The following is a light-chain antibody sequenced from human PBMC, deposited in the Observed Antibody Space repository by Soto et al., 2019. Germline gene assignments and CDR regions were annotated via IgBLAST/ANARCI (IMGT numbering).Light chain of an antibody. CDR3: IKYSSHSWT. Sequence: DLQMHQSPSTMSASVGGRFTITGRASRSISDWLAWYQQKPGKAPELLIFDASSLKSGVPSRFSGSGSGTEFTLTISRLQPDEVATYYCIKYSSHSWTFGHGTKVDIK. CDR1: RSISDW. J-gene: IGKJ1*01. V-gene: IGKV1-5*01. CDR2: DAS.